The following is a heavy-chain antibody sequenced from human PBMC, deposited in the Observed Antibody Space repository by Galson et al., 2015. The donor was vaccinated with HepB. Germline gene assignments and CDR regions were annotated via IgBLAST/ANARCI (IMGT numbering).Heavy chain of an antibody. D-gene: IGHD6-13*01. J-gene: IGHJ4*02. CDR3: ARAIKRYSSSLPQNGPFDY. Sequence: SLRLSCAASGFTFSSYGMHWVRQAPGKGLEWVAVIWYDGSNKYYADSVKGRFTISRDNSKNTLYLQMNSLRAEDTAVYYCARAIKRYSSSLPQNGPFDYWGQGTLVTVSS. CDR1: GFTFSSYG. CDR2: IWYDGSNK. V-gene: IGHV3-33*08.